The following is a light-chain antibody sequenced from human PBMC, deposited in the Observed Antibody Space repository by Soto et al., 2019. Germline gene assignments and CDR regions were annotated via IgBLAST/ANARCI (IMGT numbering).Light chain of an antibody. CDR1: SGHISYP. V-gene: IGLV4-69*01. CDR3: QTWGTGTVV. J-gene: IGLJ2*01. Sequence: QSVLTQSPSASASLGASVKLTCTLSSGHISYPIAWHQQQPEKGPRYLMKLNSDGSHTKGDGIPDRFSGSSSGAERYLTISSLQSEDEADYYCQTWGTGTVVFGGGTKLTVL. CDR2: LNSDGSH.